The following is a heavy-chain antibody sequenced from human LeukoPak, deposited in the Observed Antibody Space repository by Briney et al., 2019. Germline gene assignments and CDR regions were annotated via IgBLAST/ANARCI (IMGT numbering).Heavy chain of an antibody. CDR3: ARSHLEYCGSTSCYLRSYNFDY. Sequence: PGGSLGLSCAASGFTFSSYEMNWVRQAPGKGLEWVSYISGSGSNMYYADSVKGRSTISRDNAKNSLYLQMYSLRAEDTAVYYCARSHLEYCGSTSCYLRSYNFDYWGQGTLVTVSS. V-gene: IGHV3-48*03. CDR2: ISGSGSNM. J-gene: IGHJ4*02. D-gene: IGHD2-2*01. CDR1: GFTFSSYE.